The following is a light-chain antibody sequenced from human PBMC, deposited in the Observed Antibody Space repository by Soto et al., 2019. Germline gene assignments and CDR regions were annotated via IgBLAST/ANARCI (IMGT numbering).Light chain of an antibody. V-gene: IGKV1-27*01. CDR2: AES. CDR1: QDISDY. J-gene: IGKJ3*01. CDR3: QRYGDTPSS. Sequence: DIQMTQSPSSLSASIGDRVTITCRASQDISDYLAWYQQKPGKVPNLLNDAESTLQSGVPSRFSGSGSGTEFTLTISTLQSKDGASYYCQRYGDTPSSFGPRTKVDIK.